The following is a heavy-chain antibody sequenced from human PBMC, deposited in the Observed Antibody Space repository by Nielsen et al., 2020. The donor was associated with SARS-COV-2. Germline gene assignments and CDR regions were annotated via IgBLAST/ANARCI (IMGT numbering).Heavy chain of an antibody. V-gene: IGHV3-11*05. J-gene: IGHJ4*02. CDR3: AREGRKLPLDY. CDR2: FSSSGYT. CDR1: GFTFSDYY. Sequence: GGSLRLSCAASGFTFSDYYMSWIRQAPGKGLEWVSYFSSSGYTNYVDSVKGRFTISRDNAKNSLYLQMNSLRAEDTAVYYCAREGRKLPLDYWGQGTLVTVSS. D-gene: IGHD5-24*01.